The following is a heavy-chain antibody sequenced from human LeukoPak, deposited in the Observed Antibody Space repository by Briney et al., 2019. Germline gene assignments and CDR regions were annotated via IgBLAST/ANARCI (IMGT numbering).Heavy chain of an antibody. D-gene: IGHD5-18*01. CDR3: ASETGYSYGYSR. V-gene: IGHV4-59*12. Sequence: PSETLSLTCTVSGGSISSYYWSWIRQPPGKGLEWIGYIYYSGSTNYNPSLKSRVTISVDTSKNQFSLKLSSVTAADTAVYYCASETGYSYGYSRWGQGTLVTVSS. J-gene: IGHJ4*02. CDR2: IYYSGST. CDR1: GGSISSYY.